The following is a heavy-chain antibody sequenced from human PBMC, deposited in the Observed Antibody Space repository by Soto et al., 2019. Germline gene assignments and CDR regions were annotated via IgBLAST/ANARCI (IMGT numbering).Heavy chain of an antibody. CDR3: AREGAQFAPGWFDP. V-gene: IGHV1-69*13. CDR2: IIPIFGTA. CDR1: GGTFSSYA. D-gene: IGHD3-10*01. J-gene: IGHJ5*02. Sequence: SVKVSCKASGGTFSSYAISWVRQAPGQGLEWMGGIIPIFGTANYAQKFQGRVTITADESTSTAYMELSSLRSEDTAVYYCAREGAQFAPGWFDPWGQGTLVTVSS.